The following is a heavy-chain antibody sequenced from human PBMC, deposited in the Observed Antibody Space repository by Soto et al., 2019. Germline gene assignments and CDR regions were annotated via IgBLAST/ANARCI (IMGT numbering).Heavy chain of an antibody. CDR3: ARGRRFSDWFDP. V-gene: IGHV4-4*07. D-gene: IGHD3-3*01. J-gene: IGHJ5*02. Sequence: PSATLSLTCTVTGGTISGYYWTWIRQSAGGGLEWIGRIYSSGSTNYNPSLRSRVTISLDTSMNHFSLRLSSVTAADTAVYYCARGRRFSDWFDPWGQGTLVTVSS. CDR2: IYSSGST. CDR1: GGTISGYY.